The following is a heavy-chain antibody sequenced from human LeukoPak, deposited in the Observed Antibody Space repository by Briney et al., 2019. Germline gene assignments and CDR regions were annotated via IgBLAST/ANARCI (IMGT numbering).Heavy chain of an antibody. V-gene: IGHV1-2*02. D-gene: IGHD3-16*01. CDR2: INPNSGAT. Sequence: GASVKVSCKASGYTLTDYYLHWVRQAPGQGLKWMGWINPNSGATHYAQSFQARVTMTRDTSIASSYMELTGLESDDTAVYYCARGRRILGGPENAGDFFDFWGQGSLATVSS. J-gene: IGHJ4*01. CDR1: GYTLTDYY. CDR3: ARGRRILGGPENAGDFFDF.